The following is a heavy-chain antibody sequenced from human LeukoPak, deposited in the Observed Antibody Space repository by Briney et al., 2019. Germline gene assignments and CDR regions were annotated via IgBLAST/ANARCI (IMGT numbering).Heavy chain of an antibody. CDR3: ARDTVNGPFVISLDL. CDR1: GFNLRASE. CDR2: INSADNVE. J-gene: IGHJ5*02. V-gene: IGHV3-48*03. Sequence: PGGALVLSCATSGFNLRASEMKRGRQGPGKGAEGVSHINSADNVEYYTDSVRGRFTMSRDNAKDLLYLQMNSLRDEDTAVYYCARDTVNGPFVISLDLWGQGVLVTVSS. D-gene: IGHD2-8*01.